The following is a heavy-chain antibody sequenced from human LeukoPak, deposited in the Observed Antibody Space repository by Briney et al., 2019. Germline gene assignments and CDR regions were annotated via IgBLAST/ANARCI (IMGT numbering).Heavy chain of an antibody. CDR2: ISGSGAGT. CDR1: GFTFSTFA. J-gene: IGHJ4*02. Sequence: GRSLRLSCAASGFTFSTFAMSWVRQAPGKGLEWVSAISGSGAGTNYADSVKGRFTISRDNSKNMLYLQMDSLKAEDTALYYCAKSSNEWELNSFDYWGQGTLVPVSS. CDR3: AKSSNEWELNSFDY. V-gene: IGHV3-23*01. D-gene: IGHD1-26*01.